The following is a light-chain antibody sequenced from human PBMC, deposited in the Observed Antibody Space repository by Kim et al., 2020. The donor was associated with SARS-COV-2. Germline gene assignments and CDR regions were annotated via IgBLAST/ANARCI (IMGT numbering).Light chain of an antibody. CDR3: MYGTHWPPSFT. CDR2: KVS. CDR1: QSLVFSDGKTY. Sequence: DVIMTQSRLSLPVTIGQPASISCRFSQSLVFSDGKTYLNWFHQRPGQSPRRLIYKVSNRDSGVPDRFSGSGSGTDFTLKISRVEAEDVGVYYCMYGTHWPPSFTFGGGTKLEI. J-gene: IGKJ4*01. V-gene: IGKV2-30*01.